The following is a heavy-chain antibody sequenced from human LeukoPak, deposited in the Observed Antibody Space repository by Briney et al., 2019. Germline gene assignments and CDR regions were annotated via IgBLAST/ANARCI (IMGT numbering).Heavy chain of an antibody. V-gene: IGHV4-4*07. J-gene: IGHJ4*02. CDR2: IYISGST. CDR3: ARVGQGSGWYFDY. CDR1: GGSISGYY. Sequence: SETLSLTCTVSGGSISGYYWSWIRQPAGKGLEWIGRIYISGSTNYNPSLKSRLTMSVDTSENQFSLKLSSVTAADTAVYYCARVGQGSGWYFDYWGQGTLVTVSS. D-gene: IGHD6-19*01.